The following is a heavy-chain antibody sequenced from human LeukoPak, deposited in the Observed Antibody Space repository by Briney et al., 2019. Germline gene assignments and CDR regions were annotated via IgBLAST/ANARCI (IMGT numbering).Heavy chain of an antibody. Sequence: SETLSLTCTVSGGSTSSYYWSWIRQPPGKGLEWIGYIYYSGSTNYNPSLKSRVTISVDTSKNQFSLKLSSVTAADTAVYYCARNLLHDFWSGHDAFDIWGQGTMVTVSS. CDR1: GGSTSSYY. CDR3: ARNLLHDFWSGHDAFDI. J-gene: IGHJ3*02. D-gene: IGHD3-3*01. V-gene: IGHV4-59*01. CDR2: IYYSGST.